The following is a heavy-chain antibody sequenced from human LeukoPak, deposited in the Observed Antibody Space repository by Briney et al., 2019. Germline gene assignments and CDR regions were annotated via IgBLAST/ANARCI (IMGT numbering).Heavy chain of an antibody. CDR3: ARASIAAAGYYFDY. CDR2: IKYNGNEK. CDR1: GFTFRDYW. V-gene: IGHV3-7*01. Sequence: GGSLRLSCAASGFTFRDYWMTWVRKAPGKGLEWVASIKYNGNEKQYVDSVKGRFTISRDNSKNTLYLQMNSLRAEDTAVYYCARASIAAAGYYFDYWGQGTLVTVSS. D-gene: IGHD6-13*01. J-gene: IGHJ4*02.